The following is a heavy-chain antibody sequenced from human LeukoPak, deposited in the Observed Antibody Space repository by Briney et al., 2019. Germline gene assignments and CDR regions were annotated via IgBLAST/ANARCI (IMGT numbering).Heavy chain of an antibody. CDR1: GFTFSTYW. J-gene: IGHJ4*02. CDR2: IDTDGSST. V-gene: IGHV3-74*01. Sequence: GGSLRLSCAASGFTFSTYWMHWVRQAPGKGLVWVSCIDTDGSSTTYADSVKGRFTISRDNAKNTLYLQMNSLRAEDTAVYYCARVGGSSDFDYWGQGTLVTVSS. D-gene: IGHD3-10*01. CDR3: ARVGGSSDFDY.